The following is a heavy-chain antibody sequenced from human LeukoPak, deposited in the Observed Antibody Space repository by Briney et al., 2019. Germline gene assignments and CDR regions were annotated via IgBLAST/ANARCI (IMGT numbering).Heavy chain of an antibody. D-gene: IGHD2-2*01. CDR1: GGTFSSYA. Sequence: GASVKVSCKASGGTFSSYAISWVRQAPGQGLEWMGGIIPIFGTANYAQKFQGRVTITTDESTSTAYMELSSLRSEDTAVYYCARDLGYCSSTSCYGGYNWFDPWGQGTLVTVSS. CDR3: ARDLGYCSSTSCYGGYNWFDP. V-gene: IGHV1-69*05. J-gene: IGHJ5*02. CDR2: IIPIFGTA.